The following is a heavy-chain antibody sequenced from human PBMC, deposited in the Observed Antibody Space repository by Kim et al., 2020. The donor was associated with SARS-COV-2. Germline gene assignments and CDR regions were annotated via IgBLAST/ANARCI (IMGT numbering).Heavy chain of an antibody. CDR3: AKAIYCGSDCYSYGLDV. CDR1: GFTFETYA. CDR2: MVGSGGST. J-gene: IGHJ6*01. Sequence: GGSLRLSCGASGFTFETYAMTWVRQVAGKGLQWVSSMVGSGGSTFYGDSVEGRFTISRDNFNKKMYLEMSSLRADDTATYYCAKAIYCGSDCYSYGLDV. V-gene: IGHV3-23*01. D-gene: IGHD2-21*01.